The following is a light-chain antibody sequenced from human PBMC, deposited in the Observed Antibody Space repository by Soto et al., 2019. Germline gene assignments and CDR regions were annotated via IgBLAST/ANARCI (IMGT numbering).Light chain of an antibody. V-gene: IGLV2-14*01. CDR1: SRDVGGY. Sequence: QSALTQPASVSGSPGQSITISCTGTSRDVGGYVSWYQQHPGKAPKLMIYEVSNRPSGVSNRFSGSKSGNTASLTISGLQAEDEADYYCSSYTSSNTVVFGGGTQLTVL. J-gene: IGLJ2*01. CDR2: EVS. CDR3: SSYTSSNTVV.